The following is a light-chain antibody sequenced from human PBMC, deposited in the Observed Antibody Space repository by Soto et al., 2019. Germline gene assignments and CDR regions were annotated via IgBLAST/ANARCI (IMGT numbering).Light chain of an antibody. CDR3: SSYAGKNSLV. Sequence: QSVLTQPPSASGSPGQSVIISCTGTSSDIGFYNYVSWYQHHPGRAPKLIIYDVNKRPSGVPHRFSGSKSGDSASLTVSGLQPADEADYYCSSYAGKNSLVFGTGTKVTVL. J-gene: IGLJ1*01. CDR2: DVN. V-gene: IGLV2-8*01. CDR1: SSDIGFYNY.